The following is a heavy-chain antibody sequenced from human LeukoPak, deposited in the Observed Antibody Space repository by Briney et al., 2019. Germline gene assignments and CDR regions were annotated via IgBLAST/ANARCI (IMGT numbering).Heavy chain of an antibody. Sequence: PGGSLRLSCAASRFTFSSYAMSWVRQAPGKGLEWVSAISGSGGSTYYADSVKGRFTISRDNSKNTLYLQMNSLRAEDTAVYYCAKDSSSWYYFDYWGQGTLVTVSS. J-gene: IGHJ4*02. CDR2: ISGSGGST. D-gene: IGHD6-13*01. CDR1: RFTFSSYA. CDR3: AKDSSSWYYFDY. V-gene: IGHV3-23*01.